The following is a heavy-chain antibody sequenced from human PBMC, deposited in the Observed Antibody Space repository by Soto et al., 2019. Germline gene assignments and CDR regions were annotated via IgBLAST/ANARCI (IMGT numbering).Heavy chain of an antibody. CDR2: IYYSGST. V-gene: IGHV4-30-4*01. D-gene: IGHD2-8*01. Sequence: QVQLQESGPGLVKPSQTLSLTCTVSGGSISSGDYYWSWIRQPPGKGLEWIGYIYYSGSTYYNPSLKSRVTISVDTSKNQFSLKLSSVTAADTAVYYCARDLMVEVPYYYYGMDVWGQGTTVTVSS. CDR1: GGSISSGDYY. J-gene: IGHJ6*02. CDR3: ARDLMVEVPYYYYGMDV.